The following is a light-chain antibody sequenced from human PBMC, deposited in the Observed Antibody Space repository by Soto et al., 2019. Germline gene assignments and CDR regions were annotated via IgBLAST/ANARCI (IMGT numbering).Light chain of an antibody. CDR2: KAS. CDR1: QSISSW. J-gene: IGKJ5*01. V-gene: IGKV1-5*03. Sequence: DIQMTQSPSTLSASVGDRVTITCRASQSISSWLAWYQQKPGKAPKLLIYKASSLESGVPSRFSGSGSWTEFTLTISSLQPDDFATYYCQQYHSYPITFGQGTRLEMK. CDR3: QQYHSYPIT.